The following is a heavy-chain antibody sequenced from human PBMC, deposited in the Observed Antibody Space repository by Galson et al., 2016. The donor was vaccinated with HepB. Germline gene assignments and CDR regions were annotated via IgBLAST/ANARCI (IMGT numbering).Heavy chain of an antibody. CDR2: ISSSSFDI. D-gene: IGHD4-11*01. V-gene: IGHV3-11*06. J-gene: IGHJ4*02. Sequence: SLRLSCAASGFRFSDAYMSWIRQTPGRGLEWISSISSSSFDITYAGSLKGRFTVSRDNAKNSLFLQMNSLRAEDTGVYYCVRDYSATFHYFDTWGPGTRVTVSS. CDR1: GFRFSDAY. CDR3: VRDYSATFHYFDT.